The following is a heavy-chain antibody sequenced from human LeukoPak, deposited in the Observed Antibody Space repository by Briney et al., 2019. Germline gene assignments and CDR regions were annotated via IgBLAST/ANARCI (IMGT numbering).Heavy chain of an antibody. CDR2: ISGSGGST. Sequence: PGGSLRLSCAASGFTFSSYAMSWVRQAPGKGLEWVSAISGSGGSTYYADSVKGRFTISRVNSKNTLYLQMNSLRAEDTAVYYCASISTRMVWYPPHWGQGTLVTVSS. J-gene: IGHJ4*02. CDR1: GFTFSSYA. D-gene: IGHD6-13*01. V-gene: IGHV3-23*01. CDR3: ASISTRMVWYPPH.